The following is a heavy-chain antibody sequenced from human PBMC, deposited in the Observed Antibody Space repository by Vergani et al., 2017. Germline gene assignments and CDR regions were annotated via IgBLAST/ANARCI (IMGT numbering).Heavy chain of an antibody. CDR3: ARDFLTRVTTLDYYDMGV. J-gene: IGHJ6*03. Sequence: QVQLVESGGGEVQPGRSLRLSCSAAGFPFSDYGVHWLRQAPGKGLEWVSVISYDGNKKNYADSVKGRFTIARDNSKNTLYLEMNALRAEDTAVYYCARDFLTRVTTLDYYDMGVWGKGTTVTVSS. CDR2: ISYDGNKK. V-gene: IGHV3-30*03. D-gene: IGHD1-1*01. CDR1: GFPFSDYG.